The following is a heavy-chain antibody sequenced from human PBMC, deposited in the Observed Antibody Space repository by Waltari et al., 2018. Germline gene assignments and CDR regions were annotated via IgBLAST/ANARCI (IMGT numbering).Heavy chain of an antibody. Sequence: EVQLLESGGGLVQPGGSLRLSCTASGFILSNYDMNWVRQAPGKVVVWVSVVTAVVRSIFYAASVRGRFTVSRDNSKSTLYLQMNSLRADDTAVYYCVKERGITSSPENYFDSWGQGTLVTVSS. CDR3: VKERGITSSPENYFDS. D-gene: IGHD3-10*01. CDR1: GFILSNYD. J-gene: IGHJ4*02. V-gene: IGHV3-23*01. CDR2: VTAVVRSI.